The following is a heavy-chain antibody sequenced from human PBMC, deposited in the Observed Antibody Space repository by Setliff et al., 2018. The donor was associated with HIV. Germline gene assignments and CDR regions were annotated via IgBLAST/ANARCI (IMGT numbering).Heavy chain of an antibody. J-gene: IGHJ4*02. CDR1: GYTFTTYG. Sequence: EASVKVSCKASGYTFTTYGFNWVRQAPGQGLEWMGRIIPIFGTADYAQKVQGRVTLTADESTSIAYMELNSLRSEDTAVYYCARGRASGSANSGWGQGTLVTVSS. CDR2: IIPIFGTA. D-gene: IGHD7-27*01. V-gene: IGHV1-69*13. CDR3: ARGRASGSANSG.